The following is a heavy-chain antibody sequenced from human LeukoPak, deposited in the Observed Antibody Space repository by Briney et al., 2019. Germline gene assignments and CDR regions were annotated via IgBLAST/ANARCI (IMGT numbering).Heavy chain of an antibody. CDR1: GYTFTSYD. CDR2: MNPNSGNT. V-gene: IGHV1-8*01. D-gene: IGHD3-10*01. CDR3: ARAHYYGSGSYAGWIDP. Sequence: ASVKVSCKASGYTFTSYDINWVRQATGQGLEWMGWMNPNSGNTGYAQKFQGRVTMTRNTSISTAYMELSSLRSEDTAVYYCARAHYYGSGSYAGWIDPWGQGTLVTVSS. J-gene: IGHJ5*02.